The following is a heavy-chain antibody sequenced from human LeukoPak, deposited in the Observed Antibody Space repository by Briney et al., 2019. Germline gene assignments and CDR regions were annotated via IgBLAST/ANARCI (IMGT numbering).Heavy chain of an antibody. CDR3: AADATSGGYSYGYVMDV. D-gene: IGHD5-18*01. V-gene: IGHV1-58*02. CDR2: IVVGSGNT. Sequence: SVQVSCKASGFTFTSSAMQWVRQARGQRLEWIGWIVVGSGNTNYAQKFQERVTITRDMSTSTAYMELSSLRSEDTAVYYCAADATSGGYSYGYVMDVWGQGTTVTVSS. CDR1: GFTFTSSA. J-gene: IGHJ6*02.